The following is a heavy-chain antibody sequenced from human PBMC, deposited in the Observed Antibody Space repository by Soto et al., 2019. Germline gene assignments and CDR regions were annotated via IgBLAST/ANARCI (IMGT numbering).Heavy chain of an antibody. CDR2: IIPIFGTA. CDR3: ARELDYNYGMDV. D-gene: IGHD3-9*01. V-gene: IGHV1-69*13. J-gene: IGHJ6*02. Sequence: ASVKVSCKASGGTFSSYAISWVRQAPGQGLEWMGGIIPIFGTANYAQKFQGRVTITADESTSTAYMELSSLRSEDTAVYYCARELDYNYGMDVWGQGTTVTVSS. CDR1: GGTFSSYA.